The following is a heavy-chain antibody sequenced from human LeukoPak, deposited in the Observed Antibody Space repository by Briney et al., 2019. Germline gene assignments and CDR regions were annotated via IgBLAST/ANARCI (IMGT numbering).Heavy chain of an antibody. CDR1: GFTFSSYA. J-gene: IGHJ6*03. D-gene: IGHD2-2*02. V-gene: IGHV3-21*01. CDR2: ISSSRTSI. Sequence: GGSLRLSCAASGFTFSSYAMNWVRQAPGKGLEWVPSISSSRTSIFYADSVKGRFTISRDNAKNSLYLQLNSLRAEDTAVYYCARTSASIAVVPASIPAYLDVWGKGTTVTVSS. CDR3: ARTSASIAVVPASIPAYLDV.